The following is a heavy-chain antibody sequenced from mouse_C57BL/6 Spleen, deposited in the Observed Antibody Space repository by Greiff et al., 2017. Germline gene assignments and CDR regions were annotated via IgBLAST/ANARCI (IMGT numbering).Heavy chain of an antibody. CDR3: ARWGYDYAFDY. J-gene: IGHJ2*01. V-gene: IGHV1-82*01. CDR2: IYPGDGDT. Sequence: QVQLQQSGPELVKPGASVKISCKASGYAFSSSWMNWVKQRPGKGLEWIGRIYPGDGDTNYNGKFKGKATLTADKSSSTAYMQLSSLTSEDSAVYFCARWGYDYAFDYWGQGTTLTVSS. D-gene: IGHD2-4*01. CDR1: GYAFSSSW.